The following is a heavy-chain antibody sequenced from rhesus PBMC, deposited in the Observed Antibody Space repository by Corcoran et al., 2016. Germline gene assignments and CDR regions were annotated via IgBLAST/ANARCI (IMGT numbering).Heavy chain of an antibody. CDR3: ARGGVLHFDY. J-gene: IGHJ4*01. D-gene: IGHD2-15*01. V-gene: IGHV4-173*01. CDR2: IAGNEVST. Sequence: QVQLQESGPGLGKPSETLSLTCAVSGVPIISNYWAWVRQPPGKGLEWIGRIAGNEVSTDYSPSLKSRITLSMDMSNNRFSLKLTSVTAADTAVYYCARGGVLHFDYWGQGVLVTVSS. CDR1: GVPIISNY.